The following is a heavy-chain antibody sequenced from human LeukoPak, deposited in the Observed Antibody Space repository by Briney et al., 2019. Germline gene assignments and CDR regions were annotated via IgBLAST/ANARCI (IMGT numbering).Heavy chain of an antibody. D-gene: IGHD3-22*01. V-gene: IGHV4-34*01. CDR3: ARGRQNYYDSSGYLI. J-gene: IGHJ3*02. CDR1: GGSFSGYY. CDR2: INHSGST. Sequence: SETLSLTCAVYGGSFSGYYWSWIRQPPGKGLEWIGEINHSGSTNYNPSLKSRVTISVDTSKNQFSLKLSSVTAADTAVYYCARGRQNYYDSSGYLIWGQGTMVTVSS.